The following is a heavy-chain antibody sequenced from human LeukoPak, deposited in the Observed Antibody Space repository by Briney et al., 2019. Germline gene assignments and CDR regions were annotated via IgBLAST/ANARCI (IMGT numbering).Heavy chain of an antibody. CDR2: IYYSGST. J-gene: IGHJ4*02. D-gene: IGHD3-22*01. V-gene: IGHV4-59*01. Sequence: SETLSLTCTVSGGSISSYYWSWIRQPPGKVLEWIGYIYYSGSTNYNPSLKSRVTISVDTSKNQFSLKLSSVTAADTAVYYCARVYDSSGHFDYWGQGTLVTVSS. CDR1: GGSISSYY. CDR3: ARVYDSSGHFDY.